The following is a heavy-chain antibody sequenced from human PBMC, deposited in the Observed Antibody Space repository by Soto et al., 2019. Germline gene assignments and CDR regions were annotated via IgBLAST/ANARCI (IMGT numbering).Heavy chain of an antibody. V-gene: IGHV4-30-2*01. CDR3: ARGWTYLDS. Sequence: QLQLQESGSGLVKPSQTLSLTCAVSGGSISSGAYSWSWIRQPPGKGLEWIGYTFHSGNTYYNPSLKSRVTISIDRSKNQFSLKLSSVTAADTAVYYCARGWTYLDSWGQGILVTVSS. D-gene: IGHD2-15*01. J-gene: IGHJ4*02. CDR1: GGSISSGAYS. CDR2: TFHSGNT.